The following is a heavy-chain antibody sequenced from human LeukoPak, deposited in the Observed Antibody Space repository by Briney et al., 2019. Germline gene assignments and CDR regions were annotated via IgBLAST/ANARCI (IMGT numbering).Heavy chain of an antibody. Sequence: SETLSLTCTVSGGSISSYYWSWIRQPPGKGLEWIGYIYYSGSTNYNPSLKSRVTISVDTSKNQFSLKLSSVTAADTAVYYCARTDYGGNSWYFDYWAREPWSPSPQ. CDR1: GGSISSYY. CDR3: ARTDYGGNSWYFDY. V-gene: IGHV4-59*12. CDR2: IYYSGST. J-gene: IGHJ4*02. D-gene: IGHD4-23*01.